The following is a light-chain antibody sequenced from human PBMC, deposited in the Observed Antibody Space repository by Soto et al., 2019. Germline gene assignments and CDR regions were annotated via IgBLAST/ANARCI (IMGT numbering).Light chain of an antibody. CDR3: QHYNDWPIT. V-gene: IGKV3-15*01. CDR1: QSVSAH. CDR2: GAS. Sequence: IGLAQSPSTLSVSPGERATLSCRASQSVSAHLAWYQQKPGQAPRLLIYGASTRATGIPARFSGSVSGTEFTLSISSLQSEDFALYYCQHYNDWPITFGQGTRLEIK. J-gene: IGKJ5*01.